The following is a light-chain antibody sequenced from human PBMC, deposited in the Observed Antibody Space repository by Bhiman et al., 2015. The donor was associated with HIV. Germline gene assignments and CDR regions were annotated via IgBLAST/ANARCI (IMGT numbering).Light chain of an antibody. V-gene: IGLV2-14*03. J-gene: IGLJ2*01. CDR2: DVS. Sequence: QSALTQPASVSGSPGQSITISCSGTNSDVGGYDSVSWYQHYPGKAPKLMIYDVSKRPSGVSNRFSGSKSGTSASLAITGLQAEDEADYYCQSYDSSLSGVIFGGGTKLTVL. CDR3: QSYDSSLSGVI. CDR1: NSDVGGYDS.